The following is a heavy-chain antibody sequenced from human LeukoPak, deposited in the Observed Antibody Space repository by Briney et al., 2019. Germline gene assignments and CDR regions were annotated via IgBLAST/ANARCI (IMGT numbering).Heavy chain of an antibody. J-gene: IGHJ6*02. D-gene: IGHD6-13*01. CDR1: GFTFDDYG. CDR2: ISYDGSNK. V-gene: IGHV3-30*18. Sequence: GGSLRLSCAASGFTFDDYGMSWVRQAPGKGLEWVAVISYDGSNKYYADSVKGRFTISRDNSKNTLYLQMNSLRAEDTAVYYCAKDDYAGYSSSFAGMDVWGQGTTVTVSS. CDR3: AKDDYAGYSSSFAGMDV.